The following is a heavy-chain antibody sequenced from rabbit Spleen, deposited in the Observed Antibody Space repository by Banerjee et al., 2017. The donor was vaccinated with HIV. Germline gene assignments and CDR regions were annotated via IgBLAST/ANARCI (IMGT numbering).Heavy chain of an antibody. CDR2: IDVVKSGST. D-gene: IGHD7-1*01. CDR1: GLDLSNNYW. CDR3: ARDTGTSFSTYGMDL. Sequence: QEQLVESGGGLVKPGASLTVTCKASGLDLSNNYWICWVRQAPGKGLEWIACIDVVKSGSTYYASWAKGRFTISKTSSTTVTLQMTSLTAADTATYFCARDTGTSFSTYGMDLWGPGTLVTVS. J-gene: IGHJ6*01. V-gene: IGHV1S45*01.